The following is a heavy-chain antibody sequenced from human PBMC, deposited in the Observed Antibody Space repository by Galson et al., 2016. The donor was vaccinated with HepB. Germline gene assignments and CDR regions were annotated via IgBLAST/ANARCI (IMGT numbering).Heavy chain of an antibody. D-gene: IGHD2/OR15-2a*01. Sequence: CAISGDSVSSIDAAWNWIRQSPVRGLEWLGRTYYRSKWYYDYAVSVKSRMTINPDTSKNQMSLQLNSVTPEDTAVYYCARDRATWDGQNTGSFDYWGQGTLVTVSS. CDR3: ARDRATWDGQNTGSFDY. J-gene: IGHJ4*02. CDR1: GDSVSSIDAA. V-gene: IGHV6-1*01. CDR2: TYYRSKWYY.